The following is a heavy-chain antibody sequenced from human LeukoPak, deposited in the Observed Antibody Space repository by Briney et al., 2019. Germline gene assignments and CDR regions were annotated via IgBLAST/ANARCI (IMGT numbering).Heavy chain of an antibody. D-gene: IGHD6-13*01. CDR3: ARDPKWYSCSGGWFDP. V-gene: IGHV3-7*01. CDR1: GLTFRNYW. J-gene: IGHJ5*02. Sequence: SGGSLRLSCAASGLTFRNYWMSCVRQAPGKGLEWVANIRQDGSEKNYVDSVKGRFTISRDNAKNSLYLQMNSLRAEDTAVYYCARDPKWYSCSGGWFDPWGQGSLVTVSS. CDR2: IRQDGSEK.